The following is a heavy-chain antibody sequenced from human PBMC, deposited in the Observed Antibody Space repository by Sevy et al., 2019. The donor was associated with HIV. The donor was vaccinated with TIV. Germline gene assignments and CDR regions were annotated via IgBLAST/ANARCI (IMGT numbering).Heavy chain of an antibody. Sequence: GGCLRLSCVASGFTFSDSWMTWVRQAPGKGLERIAFINEDGSRLGYMDSVRGRFTIFRENTKNSLYLQMNSLRAEDTAVYFCARDRAYSALDYWGQGTLVTVSS. J-gene: IGHJ4*02. V-gene: IGHV3-7*01. D-gene: IGHD5-18*01. CDR3: ARDRAYSALDY. CDR1: GFTFSDSW. CDR2: INEDGSRL.